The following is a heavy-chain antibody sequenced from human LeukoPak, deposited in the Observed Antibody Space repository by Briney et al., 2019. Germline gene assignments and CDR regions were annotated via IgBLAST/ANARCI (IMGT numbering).Heavy chain of an antibody. D-gene: IGHD3-10*01. CDR3: ARVSGRVEY. CDR1: GYSISSGYY. V-gene: IGHV4-38-2*01. CDR2: IYHSGST. J-gene: IGHJ4*02. Sequence: PSETLSLTCAVSGYSISSGYYWGWIRQPPGKGLEWIGSIYHSGSTYYNPSLKSRVTISVDTSKNQFSLKLSSVTAADTAVYYCARVSGRVEYWGQGTLVTVSS.